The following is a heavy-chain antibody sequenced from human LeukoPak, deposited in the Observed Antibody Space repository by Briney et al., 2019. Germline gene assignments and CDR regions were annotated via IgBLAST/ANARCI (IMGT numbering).Heavy chain of an antibody. CDR3: AREGVTAPGDY. Sequence: PGGSLRLSCAASGFTFSNYEMNWFRQAPGKGLEWVSHIRSSGSTIYYADSVKGRFTISRDNAKNSLYLQMNSLRAEDTAVYYCAREGVTAPGDYWGQGTLVTVSS. CDR2: IRSSGSTI. J-gene: IGHJ4*02. CDR1: GFTFSNYE. V-gene: IGHV3-48*03. D-gene: IGHD2-21*02.